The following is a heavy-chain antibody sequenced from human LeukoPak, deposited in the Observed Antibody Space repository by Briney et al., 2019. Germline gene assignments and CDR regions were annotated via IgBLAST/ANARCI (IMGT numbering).Heavy chain of an antibody. CDR3: ARSSLDSSGYYFDY. J-gene: IGHJ4*02. Sequence: GGSLRLSCAASGFTLSSYAMTWVRQAPGRGLEWVAVISYDGSNKYYADSVKGRFTISRDNSKNTLYLQMNSLRAEDTAVYYCARSSLDSSGYYFDYWGQGTLVTVSS. V-gene: IGHV3-30-3*01. CDR1: GFTLSSYA. D-gene: IGHD3-22*01. CDR2: ISYDGSNK.